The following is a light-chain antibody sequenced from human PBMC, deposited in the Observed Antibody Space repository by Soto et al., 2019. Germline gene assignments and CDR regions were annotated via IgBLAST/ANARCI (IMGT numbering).Light chain of an antibody. Sequence: QSALTQPRSVSGSPGQSVTISCTGTSSDVGGYNYVSWYQQHPGKAPKLVIYDVIKRPSGVPDRISGSKSGNTASLTISGLQAEDEAGYYCCSFVGTNTYVFGTGTKVTVL. CDR2: DVI. CDR3: CSFVGTNTYV. V-gene: IGLV2-11*01. CDR1: SSDVGGYNY. J-gene: IGLJ1*01.